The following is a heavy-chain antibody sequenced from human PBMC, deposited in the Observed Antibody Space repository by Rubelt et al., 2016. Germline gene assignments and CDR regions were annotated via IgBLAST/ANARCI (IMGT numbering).Heavy chain of an antibody. V-gene: IGHV3-11*01. CDR1: GFSFSDYY. CDR3: AREKNYGSGSYWVDN. J-gene: IGHJ4*02. Sequence: QVQLVESGGGVVQPEGSLRLSCAASGFSFSDYYMSWIRQAPGKGLEWVSYISSSGSTIYYADSVKGRFTISRDNAKNSLYLQMNSLRVEDTAVYYCAREKNYGSGSYWVDNWGQGTLVTVSS. D-gene: IGHD3-10*01. CDR2: ISSSGSTI.